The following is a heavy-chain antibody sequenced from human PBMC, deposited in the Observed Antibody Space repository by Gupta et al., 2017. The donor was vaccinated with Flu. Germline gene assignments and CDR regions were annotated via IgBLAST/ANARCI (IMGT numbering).Heavy chain of an antibody. D-gene: IGHD1-26*01. J-gene: IGHJ4*02. CDR2: INHSGST. V-gene: IGHV4-34*01. CDR1: GGSFSGYY. CDR3: ARAEGGSYFRDY. Sequence: QVQLQQWGAGLLKPSETLSLTCAVYGGSFSGYYWSWIRQPPGKGLEWIGEINHSGSTNYNPSLKSRVTISVDTSKNQFSLKLSSVTAADTAVYYCARAEGGSYFRDYWGQGTLVTVSS.